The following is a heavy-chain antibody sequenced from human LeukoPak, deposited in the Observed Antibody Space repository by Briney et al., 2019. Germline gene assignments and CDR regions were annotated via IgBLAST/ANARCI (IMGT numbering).Heavy chain of an antibody. J-gene: IGHJ1*01. Sequence: GESLKTSCKASGYSFTTYWIGWVRQMPGKGLEWMGIIYPGDSDTKYSPSFQGQVTISADKSISTAYLQWNSLKASDTAVYYCARLTTVTTGRQYFQHWGQGTLVTVSS. D-gene: IGHD4-17*01. CDR2: IYPGDSDT. V-gene: IGHV5-51*01. CDR1: GYSFTTYW. CDR3: ARLTTVTTGRQYFQH.